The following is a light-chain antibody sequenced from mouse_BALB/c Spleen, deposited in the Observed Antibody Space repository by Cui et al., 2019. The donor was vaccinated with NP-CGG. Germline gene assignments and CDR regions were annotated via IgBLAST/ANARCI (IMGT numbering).Light chain of an antibody. V-gene: IGLV1*01. CDR2: GTN. Sequence: QAVVTQESALTTSPGETVTLNCRSSTRAVTTSNYANWVQEKPDHLFTGLISGTNNRAPGIPARFSGSLIGDKVALTITGAQTEDEAIYFCALWYSNHWVFGGGTKLTVL. CDR3: ALWYSNHWV. CDR1: TRAVTTSNY. J-gene: IGLJ1*01.